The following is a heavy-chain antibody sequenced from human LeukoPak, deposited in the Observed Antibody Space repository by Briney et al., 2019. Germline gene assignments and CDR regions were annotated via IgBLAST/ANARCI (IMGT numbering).Heavy chain of an antibody. J-gene: IGHJ3*02. CDR3: AKGPNYDILTGWRKTHNAFDI. CDR2: IKQDGSET. V-gene: IGHV3-7*01. D-gene: IGHD3-9*01. Sequence: PGGSLRLSCAASGFTFTNNFMSWVRQVPGKGLEWVANIKQDGSETTYADSVRGRFTIFRDNAKDSVYLQMNSLRAEDTAVYYCAKGPNYDILTGWRKTHNAFDIWGQGTMVTVSS. CDR1: GFTFTNNF.